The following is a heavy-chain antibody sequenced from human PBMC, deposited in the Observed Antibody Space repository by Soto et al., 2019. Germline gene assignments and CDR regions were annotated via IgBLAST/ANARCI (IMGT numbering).Heavy chain of an antibody. CDR3: ARAGITMVRGADY. CDR2: IYYSGST. CDR1: GGSISSGDYY. J-gene: IGHJ4*02. Sequence: SETLSLTCTVSGGSISSGDYYWRWIRQPPGKGLEWIGYIYYSGSTYYNPSLKSRVTISVDTSKNQFSLKLSSVTAADTAVYYCARAGITMVRGADYWGQGTLVTVSS. D-gene: IGHD3-10*01. V-gene: IGHV4-30-4*01.